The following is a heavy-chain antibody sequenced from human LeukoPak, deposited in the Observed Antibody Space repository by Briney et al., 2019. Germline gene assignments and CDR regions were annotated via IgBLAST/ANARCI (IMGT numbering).Heavy chain of an antibody. CDR1: GFIFSSYW. CDR3: ASQNGYWSGGYTRPPVYYYYYGMDV. Sequence: PGGSLRLSCAASGFIFSSYWMSWVRQAPGKGLEWVANIKQDGSEKYYVDSVKGRFTISRDNAKNSLYLQMNSLRAEDTAVYYCASQNGYWSGGYTRPPVYYYYYGMDVWGQGTTVTVSS. J-gene: IGHJ6*02. V-gene: IGHV3-7*01. CDR2: IKQDGSEK. D-gene: IGHD1-26*01.